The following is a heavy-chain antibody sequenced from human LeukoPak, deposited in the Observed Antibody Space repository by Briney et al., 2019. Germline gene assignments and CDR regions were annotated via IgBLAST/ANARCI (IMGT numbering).Heavy chain of an antibody. V-gene: IGHV5-51*01. CDR3: AREKGDSSGYATGNWFDP. D-gene: IGHD3-22*01. Sequence: TGESLKISCQASGYSFTSSWIGWARQMPGKGLEWMAIINPGDSDTRYSPSFQGQVTISADKSISTVYLQWGSLKASDTAMYYCAREKGDSSGYATGNWFDPWGQGTLVTVSS. CDR2: INPGDSDT. J-gene: IGHJ5*02. CDR1: GYSFTSSW.